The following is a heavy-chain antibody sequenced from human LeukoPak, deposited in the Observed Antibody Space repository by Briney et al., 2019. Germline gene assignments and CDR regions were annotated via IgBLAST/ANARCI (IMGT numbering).Heavy chain of an antibody. Sequence: ASVTVSCKVSVYTLTELSMHWVRQAPGKGREWMGGFDPEDGETIYAQKFQGRVTMTEDTSTDTAYMELSSLRSEDTAVYYCATEGSGSYYYYMDVWGKGTTVTVSS. J-gene: IGHJ6*03. CDR3: ATEGSGSYYYYMDV. V-gene: IGHV1-24*01. D-gene: IGHD6-19*01. CDR1: VYTLTELS. CDR2: FDPEDGET.